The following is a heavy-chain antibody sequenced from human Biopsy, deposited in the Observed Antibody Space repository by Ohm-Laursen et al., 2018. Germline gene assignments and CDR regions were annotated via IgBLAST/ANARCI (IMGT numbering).Heavy chain of an antibody. CDR2: ISDSGGST. V-gene: IGHV3-23*01. J-gene: IGHJ5*02. Sequence: SLRLSCSASGFTFSSFAMSWVRQAPGKGLVWVSGISDSGGSTHYADPVKGRFTISRDNSKNTLYLQMNSPRAEDTAMYYCARDLYDFCGGCPFDPWGQGTLVTVSP. D-gene: IGHD3-3*01. CDR3: ARDLYDFCGGCPFDP. CDR1: GFTFSSFA.